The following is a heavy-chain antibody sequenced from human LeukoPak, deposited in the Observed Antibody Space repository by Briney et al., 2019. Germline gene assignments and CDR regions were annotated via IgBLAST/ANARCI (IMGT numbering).Heavy chain of an antibody. Sequence: SETLSLTCTVSGGSISSYYWSWIRQPPGKGLKWIGYIYYSGSTNYNPSLKSRVTISVDTSKNQFSLKLSSVTAADTAVYYCARRMGGSSSLVPFDYWGQGTLVTVSS. CDR1: GGSISSYY. CDR3: ARRMGGSSSLVPFDY. D-gene: IGHD6-13*01. CDR2: IYYSGST. J-gene: IGHJ4*02. V-gene: IGHV4-59*08.